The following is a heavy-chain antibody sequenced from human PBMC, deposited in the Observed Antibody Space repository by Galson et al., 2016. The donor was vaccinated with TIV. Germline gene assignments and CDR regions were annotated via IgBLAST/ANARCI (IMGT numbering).Heavy chain of an antibody. V-gene: IGHV5-51*03. CDR3: ARVSRSEVTEWYFDL. CDR1: GYNFPIYW. Sequence: QSGAEVKKPGESLKISCKGSGYNFPIYWIGWVRQMPGKGLEWVGVIYPDDSDTRYSPTFQGQVIISADKSTTTAYLHWSSLKSSATDMYYCARVSRSEVTEWYFDLWGRGTLVTVSS. J-gene: IGHJ2*01. D-gene: IGHD2-15*01. CDR2: IYPDDSDT.